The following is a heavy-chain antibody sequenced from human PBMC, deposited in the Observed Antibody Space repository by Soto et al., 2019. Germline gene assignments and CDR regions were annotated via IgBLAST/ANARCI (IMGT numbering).Heavy chain of an antibody. V-gene: IGHV3-33*01. Sequence: PGGSLRLSCAASGFTFSNYGMHWFRQAPGKGLEWVAVIWDDGNQKYYVDSVKGRFTISRDNSENTMFLQMNSLTAEDTAVYYCVRGGKTAGAFDIWGQGTMVTVS. CDR3: VRGGKTAGAFDI. D-gene: IGHD3-16*01. J-gene: IGHJ3*02. CDR2: IWDDGNQK. CDR1: GFTFSNYG.